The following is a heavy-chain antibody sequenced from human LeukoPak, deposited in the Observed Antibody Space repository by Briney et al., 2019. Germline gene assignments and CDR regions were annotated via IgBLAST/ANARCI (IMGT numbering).Heavy chain of an antibody. CDR3: ATSLPPAAGNRYYYYMDV. J-gene: IGHJ6*03. Sequence: GGSLRLSCAASRFTFSSYSMNWVRQAPGKGLEWVSAISGSGGSTYYADSVKGRFTISRDNSKNTLYLQMNSLRAEDTAVYYCATSLPPAAGNRYYYYMDVWGKGTTVTVSS. CDR1: RFTFSSYS. CDR2: ISGSGGST. D-gene: IGHD6-13*01. V-gene: IGHV3-23*01.